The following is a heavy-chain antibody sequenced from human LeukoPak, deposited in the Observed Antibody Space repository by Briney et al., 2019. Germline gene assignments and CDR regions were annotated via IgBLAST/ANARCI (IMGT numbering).Heavy chain of an antibody. J-gene: IGHJ4*02. Sequence: GASVKVSCKASRGTFSSYAISWVRQAPGQGLEWMGGIIPIFGTANYAQKFQGRVTITTDESTSTAYMELSSLRSEDTAVYYCATGYNWNYFDYWGQGTLVTVSS. CDR1: RGTFSSYA. D-gene: IGHD1-20*01. CDR2: IIPIFGTA. V-gene: IGHV1-69*05. CDR3: ATGYNWNYFDY.